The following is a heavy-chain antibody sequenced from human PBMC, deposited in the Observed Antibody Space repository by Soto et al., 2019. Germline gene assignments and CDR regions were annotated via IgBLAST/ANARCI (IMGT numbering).Heavy chain of an antibody. CDR3: VREGCSSTSCYDY. J-gene: IGHJ4*02. D-gene: IGHD2-2*01. V-gene: IGHV1-18*01. CDR2: ISAYYDNT. CDR1: GYTFTNYG. Sequence: GASVKVSCKASGYTFTNYGFSWVRQAPGQGLEWMGWISAYYDNTDYAQKFQGRVTMTTDTSTNTAYMELRSLTSDDTAIYYCVREGCSSTSCYDYWGQGTLVTVSS.